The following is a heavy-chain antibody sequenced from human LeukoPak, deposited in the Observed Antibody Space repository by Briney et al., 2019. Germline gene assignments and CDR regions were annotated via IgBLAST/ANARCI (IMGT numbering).Heavy chain of an antibody. CDR2: IYTSGST. V-gene: IGHV4-4*07. D-gene: IGHD3-9*01. CDR3: ATTPLTGYYRGAFDI. J-gene: IGHJ3*02. Sequence: SETLSLTCTVSGGSISSYYWSWIRQPAGKGPEWIGRIYTSGSTNYNPSLKSRVTMSVDTSKNQFSLKLSSVTAADTAVYYCATTPLTGYYRGAFDIWGQGTMVTVSS. CDR1: GGSISSYY.